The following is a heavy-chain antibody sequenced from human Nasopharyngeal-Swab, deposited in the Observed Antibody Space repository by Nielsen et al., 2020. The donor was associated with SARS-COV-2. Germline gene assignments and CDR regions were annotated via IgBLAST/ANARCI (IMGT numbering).Heavy chain of an antibody. CDR2: ITSSSSTR. CDR1: GFTVSSNY. Sequence: GESLKISCAASGFTVSSNYMNWVRQAPGKGLEWVSYITSSSSTRYYADSVKGRFTVSRDNAKNSLYLQMSSLRDEDTAVYYCVREFEATGATYLDYWGLGTLVTVSS. CDR3: VREFEATGATYLDY. V-gene: IGHV3-48*02. J-gene: IGHJ4*02. D-gene: IGHD1-26*01.